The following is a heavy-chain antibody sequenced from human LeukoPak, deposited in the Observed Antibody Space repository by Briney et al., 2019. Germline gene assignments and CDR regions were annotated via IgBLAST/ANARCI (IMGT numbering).Heavy chain of an antibody. CDR3: ARASQGRHYYGSGTTFDY. CDR1: GGSISSYY. CDR2: IYYSGST. D-gene: IGHD3-10*01. Sequence: SETLSLTCTVSGGSISSYYWSRIRQPPGKGLEWIGYIYYSGSTNYNPSLKSRVTISVDTSKNQFSLKLSSVTAADTAVYYCARASQGRHYYGSGTTFDYWGQGTLVTVSS. V-gene: IGHV4-59*01. J-gene: IGHJ4*02.